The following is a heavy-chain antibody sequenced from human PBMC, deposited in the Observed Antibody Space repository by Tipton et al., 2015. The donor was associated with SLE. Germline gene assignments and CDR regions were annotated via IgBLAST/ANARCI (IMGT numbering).Heavy chain of an antibody. V-gene: IGHV4-39*07. CDR3: ARANEDAFDF. J-gene: IGHJ3*01. CDR2: VSYSGST. Sequence: TLSLTCTVSGGSISGTSYYWGWIRQPPGKGLEWIGSVSYSGSTYYNPSLKSRVIISVDTSKNHFSLKLSSVTAADTAVYYCARANEDAFDFWGQGTMVTVSS. D-gene: IGHD1-1*01. CDR1: GGSISGTSYY.